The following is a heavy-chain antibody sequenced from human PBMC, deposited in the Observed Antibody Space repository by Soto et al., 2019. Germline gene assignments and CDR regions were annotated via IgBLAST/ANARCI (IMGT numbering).Heavy chain of an antibody. CDR3: ARTPGYSSSWYFGY. CDR1: GYTFTGYY. J-gene: IGHJ4*02. V-gene: IGHV1-2*04. Sequence: ASVKVSCKASGYTFTGYYMHWVRQAPGQGLEWMGWINPNSGGTNYAQKFQGWVTMTRDTSISTAYMELSRLRSDDTAVYYCARTPGYSSSWYFGYWGQGTLVTVSS. D-gene: IGHD6-13*01. CDR2: INPNSGGT.